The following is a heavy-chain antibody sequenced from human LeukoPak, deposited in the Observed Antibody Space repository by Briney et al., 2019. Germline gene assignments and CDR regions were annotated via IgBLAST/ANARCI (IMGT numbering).Heavy chain of an antibody. CDR3: AREGSLLWFGEGAFDI. J-gene: IGHJ3*02. CDR1: GGSISSSSYY. Sequence: SETLSLTCTVSGGSISSSSYYWGWIRQPPGKGLEWIGSIYYSGSAYYNPSLKSRVTISVDTSKNQFSLKLSSVTAADTAVYYCAREGSLLWFGEGAFDIWGQGTMVTVSS. D-gene: IGHD3-10*01. CDR2: IYYSGSA. V-gene: IGHV4-39*07.